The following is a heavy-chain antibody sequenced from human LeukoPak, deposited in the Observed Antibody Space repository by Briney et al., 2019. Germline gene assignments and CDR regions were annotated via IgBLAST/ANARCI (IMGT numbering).Heavy chain of an antibody. Sequence: KPSETLSLTCAVYGGSFSGYYWSWIRQPPGKGLEWIGEINHSGSTNYNPSLKSRVTISVDPSKNQFSLKLSSVTAADTAVYYCARWRRPGFDYWGQGTLVTVSS. CDR3: ARWRRPGFDY. CDR1: GGSFSGYY. V-gene: IGHV4-34*01. CDR2: INHSGST. D-gene: IGHD1-14*01. J-gene: IGHJ4*02.